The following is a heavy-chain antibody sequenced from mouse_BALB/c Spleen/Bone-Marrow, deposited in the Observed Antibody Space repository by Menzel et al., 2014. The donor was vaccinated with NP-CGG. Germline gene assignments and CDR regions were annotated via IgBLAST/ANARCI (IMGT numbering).Heavy chain of an antibody. J-gene: IGHJ3*01. D-gene: IGHD1-1*01. CDR1: GFDFSRYW. CDR3: ARLSYYGRFAY. V-gene: IGHV4-1*02. CDR2: INPDSSTI. Sequence: EVQRVESGGGLVQPGGSLKLSCAASGFDFSRYWMSWVRQAPGKGLEWIGEINPDSSTINYAPSLKDKFTLSRDNAKNTLYLQMSKVRSDDTALYYCARLSYYGRFAYWGQGTLVTVSA.